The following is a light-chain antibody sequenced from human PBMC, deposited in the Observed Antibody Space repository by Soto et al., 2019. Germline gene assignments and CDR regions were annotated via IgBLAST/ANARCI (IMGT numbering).Light chain of an antibody. Sequence: AIQMTQSPSSLSASVGDRVTITCRASQGIRNDLGWFQQKPGKAPNLLIYNASSLQGGVPSRFSGSGSGTDFTLTISSLQPEDFATYYCLQDYNHPLTFGGGTKVEIK. CDR2: NAS. CDR1: QGIRND. V-gene: IGKV1-6*01. J-gene: IGKJ4*01. CDR3: LQDYNHPLT.